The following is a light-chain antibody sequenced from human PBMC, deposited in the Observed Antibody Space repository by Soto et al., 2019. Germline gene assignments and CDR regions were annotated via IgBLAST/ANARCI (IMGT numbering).Light chain of an antibody. CDR3: QQYNNWPRT. CDR1: QSVSSN. Sequence: EIVMTQSPATLSVSPGERDTLSCRASQSVSSNLAWYQQKPGQAPRLLIYGASTRATGIPARFSGIGSGTEFTLTISSLQSEDFAVYYCQQYNNWPRTFGQGTKV. CDR2: GAS. J-gene: IGKJ1*01. V-gene: IGKV3-15*01.